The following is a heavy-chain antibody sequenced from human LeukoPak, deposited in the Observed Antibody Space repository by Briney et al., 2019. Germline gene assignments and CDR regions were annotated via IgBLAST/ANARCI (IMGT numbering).Heavy chain of an antibody. J-gene: IGHJ4*02. D-gene: IGHD3-22*01. CDR1: GGSISSGSYY. V-gene: IGHV4-61*02. CDR2: IYTSGST. CDR3: AGEPSGDDSSGYPYVDY. Sequence: SETLSLTCTVSGGSISSGSYYWSWIRQPAGKGLEWIGRIYTSGSTNYNPSLKSRVTISVDTSKNQFSLKLSSVTAADTAVYYCAGEPSGDDSSGYPYVDYWGQGTLVTVSS.